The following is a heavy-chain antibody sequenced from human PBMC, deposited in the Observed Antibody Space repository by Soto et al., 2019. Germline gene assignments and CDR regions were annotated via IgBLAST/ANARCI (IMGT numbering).Heavy chain of an antibody. CDR3: TRDPYGGSRYYFDS. D-gene: IGHD1-26*01. V-gene: IGHV3-33*01. Sequence: QVQLVESGGGVVQPGKSLRLSCAASGFSFSNYAMHWVRQAPGKGLEWVAVIWYDGSNKYYADSVKGRFTISKDNSQTTVYLQMNSLRAEDTAVYYCTRDPYGGSRYYFDSWSQGTLVTVSS. CDR2: IWYDGSNK. J-gene: IGHJ4*02. CDR1: GFSFSNYA.